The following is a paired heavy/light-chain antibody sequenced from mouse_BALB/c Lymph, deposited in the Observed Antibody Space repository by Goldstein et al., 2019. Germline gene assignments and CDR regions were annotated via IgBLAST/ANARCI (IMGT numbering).Heavy chain of an antibody. CDR1: GFAFSSYD. D-gene: IGHD2-3*01. CDR3: ARHTDGYYVDY. CDR2: ISSGGGST. V-gene: IGHV5-12-1*01. J-gene: IGHJ2*01. Sequence: EVQLVESGGGLVKPGGSLKLSCAASGFAFSSYDMSWVRQTPEKRLEWVAYISSGGGSTYYPDTVKGRFTISRDNAKNTLYLQMSSLKSEDTAMYYCARHTDGYYVDYWGQGTTLTVSS.
Light chain of an antibody. CDR3: VQYAQFPPT. CDR2: HGT. J-gene: IGKJ1*01. V-gene: IGKV14-100*01. CDR1: QGISSN. Sequence: DILMTQSPSSMSVSLGDTVSITCHASQGISSNIGWLQQKPGKSFKGLIYHGTNLEDGVPSRFSGSGSGADYSLTISSLESEDFADYYCVQYAQFPPTFGGGTKLEIK.